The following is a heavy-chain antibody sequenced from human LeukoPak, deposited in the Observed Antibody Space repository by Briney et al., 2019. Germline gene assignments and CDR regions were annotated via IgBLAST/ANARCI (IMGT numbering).Heavy chain of an antibody. CDR2: IIPILGIA. V-gene: IGHV1-69*04. CDR1: GGTFSSYT. CDR3: ARDTLRSGYDY. Sequence: GASVKVSCKASGGTFSSYTISWVRQAPGQGREWMGRIIPILGIANYAQKFQGRVTITADKSTSTAYMELSSLRSGDTAVYYCARDTLRSGYDYWGQGTLVTVSS. J-gene: IGHJ4*02. D-gene: IGHD5-18*01.